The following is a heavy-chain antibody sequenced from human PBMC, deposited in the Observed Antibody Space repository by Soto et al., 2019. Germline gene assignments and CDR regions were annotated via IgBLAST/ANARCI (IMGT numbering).Heavy chain of an antibody. CDR1: GFTVSSNY. J-gene: IGHJ3*02. CDR2: IYSGGST. V-gene: IGHV3-66*04. D-gene: IGHD6-13*01. CDR3: ARPSSTWGDAFDI. Sequence: EVQLVESGGALVQPGGSLRLSCAPSGFTVSSNYMSWVRQAPGKGLEWVSVIYSGGSTYYADSVKGRFTISRDNSKNTLYLQMNSLRAEDTAVYYCARPSSTWGDAFDIWGQGTMVTVSS.